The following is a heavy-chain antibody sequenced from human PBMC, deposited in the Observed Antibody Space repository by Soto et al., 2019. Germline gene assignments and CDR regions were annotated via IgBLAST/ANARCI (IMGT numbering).Heavy chain of an antibody. CDR1: GFSLTTRSMC. Sequence: LVKTTETLTLTCTLSGFSLTTRSMCVSWIRQSPGKALEWLALIDWDGDTYYSTSLKTRLTISRDASTNQVVLTMTNLDPADTATYFCARSLNYDFWTGYFFDFWGQGALVNVSS. CDR2: IDWDGDT. D-gene: IGHD3-3*01. J-gene: IGHJ4*02. V-gene: IGHV2-70*01. CDR3: ARSLNYDFWTGYFFDF.